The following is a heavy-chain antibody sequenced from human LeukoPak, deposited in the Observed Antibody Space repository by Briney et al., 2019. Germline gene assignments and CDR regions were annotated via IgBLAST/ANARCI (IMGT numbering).Heavy chain of an antibody. J-gene: IGHJ4*02. Sequence: GGSLRLSCAASGFTFSSYAMHWVRQAPGKGLEWVSVLYSGGTTHYGDSVKGRFTISRDNSKNTLFLQMNSLRAEDTAVYYCARGHIAVAGYYGAGPSDYWGQGTLVTVSS. CDR2: LYSGGTT. CDR1: GFTFSSYA. CDR3: ARGHIAVAGYYGAGPSDY. D-gene: IGHD6-19*01. V-gene: IGHV3-NL1*01.